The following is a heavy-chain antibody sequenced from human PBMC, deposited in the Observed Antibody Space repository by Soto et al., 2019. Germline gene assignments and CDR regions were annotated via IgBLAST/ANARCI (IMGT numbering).Heavy chain of an antibody. Sequence: PGGSLRLSCAASGFTFSSYAMSWVRQAPGKGLEWVSAISGSGGSTYYADSVKGRFTISRDNSKNTLYLQMNSLRAEDTAVYYCAKGRGDIVLMVYAIPPDVWGKGTTVTVSS. J-gene: IGHJ6*04. D-gene: IGHD2-8*01. CDR2: ISGSGGST. V-gene: IGHV3-23*01. CDR1: GFTFSSYA. CDR3: AKGRGDIVLMVYAIPPDV.